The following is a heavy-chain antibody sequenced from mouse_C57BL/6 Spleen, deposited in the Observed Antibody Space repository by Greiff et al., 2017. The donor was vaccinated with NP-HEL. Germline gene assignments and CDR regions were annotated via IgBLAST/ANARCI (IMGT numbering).Heavy chain of an antibody. D-gene: IGHD2-1*01. CDR1: GFTFSDYG. Sequence: EVKVVESGGGLVKPGGSLKLSCAASGFTFSDYGMHWVRQAPEKGLEWVASISSGSSTIYYADTVKGRFTISRDNAKNTLFLQMTSLRSEDTAMYYCARGGNFAYWGQGTLVTVSA. J-gene: IGHJ3*01. V-gene: IGHV5-17*01. CDR2: ISSGSSTI. CDR3: ARGGNFAY.